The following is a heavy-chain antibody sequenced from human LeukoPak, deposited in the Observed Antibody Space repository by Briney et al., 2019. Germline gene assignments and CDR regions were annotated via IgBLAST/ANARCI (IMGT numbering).Heavy chain of an antibody. V-gene: IGHV3-23*01. J-gene: IGHJ4*02. CDR2: ITSSGGTT. CDR1: GFTFSSSA. D-gene: IGHD5-12*01. CDR3: AKLGQLRLVDY. Sequence: GGSLRLSCAASGFTFSSSAMSWVRQAPGKGLEWVSAITSSGGTTYYADSVKGRFTISRDNSKNALYLQMNSLRAEDTAVYYCAKLGQLRLVDYWGQGTLVTVSS.